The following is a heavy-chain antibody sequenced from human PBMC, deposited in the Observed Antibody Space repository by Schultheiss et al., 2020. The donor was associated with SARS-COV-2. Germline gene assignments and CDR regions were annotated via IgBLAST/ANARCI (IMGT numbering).Heavy chain of an antibody. J-gene: IGHJ4*02. V-gene: IGHV3-48*01. CDR3: ARGGSGWSEGGIGNLDY. CDR1: GFTVSSNY. CDR2: ISSSSSTI. D-gene: IGHD6-19*01. Sequence: GESLKISCAASGFTVSSNYMSWVRQAPGKGLEWVSYISSSSSTIYYADSVKGRFTISRDNAKNSLYLQMNSLRAEDTAVYYCARGGSGWSEGGIGNLDYWGQGTLVTVSS.